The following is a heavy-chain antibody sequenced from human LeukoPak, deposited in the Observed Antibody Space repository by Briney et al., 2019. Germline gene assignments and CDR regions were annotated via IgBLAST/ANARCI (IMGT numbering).Heavy chain of an antibody. CDR2: IYYSGST. J-gene: IGHJ4*02. CDR1: GGSISSYY. V-gene: IGHV4-59*01. Sequence: PSETLSLTCTVSGGSISSYYWSWIRQPPGKGLEWIGYIYYSGSTNYNPSLKSRVTTSVDTSKNQFSLKPSSVTAADTAVYYCARSLKGYVSRWGQGTLVTVSS. CDR3: ARSLKGYVSR. D-gene: IGHD3-10*01.